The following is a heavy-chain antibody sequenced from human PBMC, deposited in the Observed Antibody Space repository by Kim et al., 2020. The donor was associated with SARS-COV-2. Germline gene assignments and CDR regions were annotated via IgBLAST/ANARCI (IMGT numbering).Heavy chain of an antibody. J-gene: IGHJ4*02. Sequence: YADSVKGRFTISRDNAKNTLYLQMNSLRAEDTAVYYCARVGAVAGTFDYWGQGTLVTVSS. V-gene: IGHV3-74*01. D-gene: IGHD6-19*01. CDR3: ARVGAVAGTFDY.